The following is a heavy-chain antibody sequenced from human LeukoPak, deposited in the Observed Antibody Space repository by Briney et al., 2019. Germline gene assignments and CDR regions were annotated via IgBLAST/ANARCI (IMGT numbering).Heavy chain of an antibody. CDR1: GGSISTSNYY. CDR2: IYYSGST. CDR3: ARGYGSGSYNNFNR. Sequence: SETLSLTCTVSGGSISTSNYYWGWIRQPPGKGLEWIGNIYYSGSTNYNPSLKSRVTISIDTSKNQFSLMLTSVTAADTAVYYCARGYGSGSYNNFNRWGQGLLVAVSS. V-gene: IGHV4-39*07. D-gene: IGHD3-10*01. J-gene: IGHJ4*02.